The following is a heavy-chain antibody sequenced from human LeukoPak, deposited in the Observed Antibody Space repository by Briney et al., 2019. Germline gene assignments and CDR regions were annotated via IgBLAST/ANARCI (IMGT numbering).Heavy chain of an antibody. Sequence: SETLSLTCTVSGGSFSNYYWSWIRQPPGKGLEWIGYIYYSGSTNYNPSLKSRVTMSVDTSKNQFSLKPSSVTAADTAVYYCARDSIYGDYESSAFDIWGQGTMVTVSS. CDR2: IYYSGST. V-gene: IGHV4-59*12. CDR1: GGSFSNYY. J-gene: IGHJ3*02. CDR3: ARDSIYGDYESSAFDI. D-gene: IGHD4-17*01.